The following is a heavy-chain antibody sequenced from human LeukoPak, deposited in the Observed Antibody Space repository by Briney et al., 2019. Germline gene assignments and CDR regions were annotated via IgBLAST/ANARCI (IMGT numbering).Heavy chain of an antibody. V-gene: IGHV3-21*01. CDR3: ARESYGSGIPYYYYYMDV. D-gene: IGHD3-10*01. CDR2: LCCSSSYI. CDR1: GFTFSSYS. Sequence: GGALRLSCAASGFTFSSYSMNWVRQAPGEGVEWVSSLCCSSSYIYYADSVKGRFTISRDNAKNSLYLQMNSLRAEDTAVYYCARESYGSGIPYYYYYMDVWGKGTTVTVSS. J-gene: IGHJ6*03.